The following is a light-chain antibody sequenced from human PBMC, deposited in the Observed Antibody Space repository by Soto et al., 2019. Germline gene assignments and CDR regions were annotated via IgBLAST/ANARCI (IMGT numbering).Light chain of an antibody. CDR3: QSYDSSLSVYV. J-gene: IGLJ1*01. CDR2: GNS. CDR1: SSNIGAGYD. Sequence: QSVLTQPPSVSGAPGQRVTISCTGSSSNIGAGYDVHWYQQLPGTAPKLLIYGNSNRPSGVPDRFSGSKSGTSASLPITGLQAEDEADYYCQSYDSSLSVYVFGTGTKLTVL. V-gene: IGLV1-40*01.